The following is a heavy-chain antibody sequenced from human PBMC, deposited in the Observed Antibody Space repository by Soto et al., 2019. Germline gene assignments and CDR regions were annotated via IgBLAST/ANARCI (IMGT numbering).Heavy chain of an antibody. Sequence: EVQLVESGGGLVQPGGSLRLSCATSGFTFSNYWMHWVRQAPGKGPVWVSRINEDESNTNYADSAKGRFTISRDNAKNTLYLQMNSLRAEDTAVYYCARGLVLDYWGQGTRVTVSS. CDR1: GFTFSNYW. CDR3: ARGLVLDY. CDR2: INEDESNT. D-gene: IGHD3-9*01. J-gene: IGHJ4*02. V-gene: IGHV3-74*01.